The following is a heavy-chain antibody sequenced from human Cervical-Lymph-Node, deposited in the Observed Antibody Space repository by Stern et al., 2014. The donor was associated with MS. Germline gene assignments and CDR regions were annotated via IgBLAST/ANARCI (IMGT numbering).Heavy chain of an antibody. CDR2: ISYDGRDK. Sequence: QVQLVQSGGGVVQPGRSLRLSCAASGFVLRRYALHWVRQAPGKGLEWVALISYDGRDKYYTDSVKGRFTVSRDNSNNTVDLEMNSLRLEDTAVYYCAKGGSGSYLDWGQGSLVTVSS. D-gene: IGHD1-26*01. V-gene: IGHV3-30*04. CDR3: AKGGSGSYLD. CDR1: GFVLRRYA. J-gene: IGHJ4*02.